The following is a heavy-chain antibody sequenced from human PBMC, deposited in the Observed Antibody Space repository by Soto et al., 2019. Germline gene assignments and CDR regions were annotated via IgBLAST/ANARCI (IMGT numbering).Heavy chain of an antibody. CDR1: GGSFSGYY. V-gene: IGHV4-59*12. CDR2: IYYSGSI. D-gene: IGHD2-21*01. J-gene: IGHJ6*03. CDR3: ARGGISHWAYFYYMDV. Sequence: SETLSLTCAVYGGSFSGYYWSWIRQPPGKGLEWIGYIYYSGSINYNPSLKSRVTMSVDTSKNQFSLTLNSVTAADTATYYCARGGISHWAYFYYMDVWDRGTTVTVSS.